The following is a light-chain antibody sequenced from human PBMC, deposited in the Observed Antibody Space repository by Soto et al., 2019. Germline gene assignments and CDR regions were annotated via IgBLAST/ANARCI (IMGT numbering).Light chain of an antibody. CDR1: QTIRSY. CDR3: QQRSNWPPRTIT. V-gene: IGKV1-39*01. CDR2: AAS. J-gene: IGKJ5*01. Sequence: DIQMTQSPSSLSASVGDRVTITCRASQTIRSYLNWYQHKPGQAPRLLIYAASSLQSGVPSRFSGSGSGTDFTLTISSLQPEDFAVYYCQQRSNWPPRTITFGQGTRLEIK.